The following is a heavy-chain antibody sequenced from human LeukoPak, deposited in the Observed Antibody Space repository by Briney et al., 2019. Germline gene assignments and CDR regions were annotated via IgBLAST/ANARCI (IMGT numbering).Heavy chain of an antibody. V-gene: IGHV3-30*02. J-gene: IGHJ4*02. D-gene: IGHD2/OR15-2a*01. CDR3: AKDVVGEYYRWGVDY. Sequence: GGSLRLSCAASGFTFSIYGMHWVRQAPGKGLEWVAFIRYDGSYKYYADSVKGRFTISRGNSKNTLFLQMNRLRPEDTALYYCAKDVVGEYYRWGVDYWGQGTLVTVSS. CDR1: GFTFSIYG. CDR2: IRYDGSYK.